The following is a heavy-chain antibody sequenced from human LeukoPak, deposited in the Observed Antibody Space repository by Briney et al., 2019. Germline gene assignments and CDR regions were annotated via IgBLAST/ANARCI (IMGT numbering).Heavy chain of an antibody. CDR2: IYHSGST. V-gene: IGHV4-4*02. CDR1: GGSMSSSNW. Sequence: SETLSLTCAVSGGSMSSSNWWGWVRQPPGKGLEWIGEIYHSGSTNYNPSLKSRVTISVDKSKNQFSLKLSSVTAADTAVYYCARRDYYDSSGYYFDYWGQGTLVPVSS. J-gene: IGHJ4*02. D-gene: IGHD3-22*01. CDR3: ARRDYYDSSGYYFDY.